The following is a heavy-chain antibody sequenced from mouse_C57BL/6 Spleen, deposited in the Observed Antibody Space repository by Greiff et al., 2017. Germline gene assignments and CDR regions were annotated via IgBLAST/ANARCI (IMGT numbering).Heavy chain of an antibody. CDR3: ARRWEGYWDY. CDR2: IDPSDSET. Sequence: QVQLQQPGPELVRPGSSVKLSCKASGYTFTSYCMHWVKQRPIQGLEWIGNIDPSDSETRYNQKFKDKATLTVDKSSSTAYMQLSSLTSEDSGVKYCARRWEGYWDYWGQGTTLTVSS. V-gene: IGHV1-52*01. CDR1: GYTFTSYC. D-gene: IGHD2-3*01. J-gene: IGHJ2*01.